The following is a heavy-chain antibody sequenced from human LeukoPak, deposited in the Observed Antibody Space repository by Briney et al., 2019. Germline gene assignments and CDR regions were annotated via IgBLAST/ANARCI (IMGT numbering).Heavy chain of an antibody. Sequence: PSETLSLTCSVSGGSISSYYWSWIRQPPGKGLEWIGYIYYSGSTNYNPSLKSRVTMSVDTSKNQFSLKLTSVTAADTAVYYCARLRPVAGYDAFDIWGHGTVVTVSS. V-gene: IGHV4-59*08. J-gene: IGHJ3*02. D-gene: IGHD6-19*01. CDR2: IYYSGST. CDR1: GGSISSYY. CDR3: ARLRPVAGYDAFDI.